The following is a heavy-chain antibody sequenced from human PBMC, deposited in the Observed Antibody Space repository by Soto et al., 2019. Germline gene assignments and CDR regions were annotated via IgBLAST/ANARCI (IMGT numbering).Heavy chain of an antibody. CDR3: ARDENTMVRAGHYYYYMDV. J-gene: IGHJ6*03. V-gene: IGHV3-48*01. D-gene: IGHD3-10*01. CDR1: GFTFSSYN. Sequence: GGSLRLSCAASGFTFSSYNMNWVRQAPGKGLEWVSYISSSSSTIYYADSVKGRFTISRDNAKNSLYLQMNSLRAEDTAVYYCARDENTMVRAGHYYYYMDVWGKGTTVTVSS. CDR2: ISSSSSTI.